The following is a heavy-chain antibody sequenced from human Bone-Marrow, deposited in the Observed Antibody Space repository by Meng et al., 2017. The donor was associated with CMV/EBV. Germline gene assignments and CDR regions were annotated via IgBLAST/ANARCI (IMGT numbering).Heavy chain of an antibody. CDR2: IYYSGST. V-gene: IGHV4-39*07. Sequence: SETLSLTCTVSGGSISSSSYYWGWIRQPPGKGLEWIGSIYYSGSTYYNPSLKSRVTISVDTSKNQFSLKLSSVTAADTAVYYCARGMVWLRGLDYWGQGTLVTVSS. CDR1: GGSISSSSYY. D-gene: IGHD5-12*01. CDR3: ARGMVWLRGLDY. J-gene: IGHJ4*02.